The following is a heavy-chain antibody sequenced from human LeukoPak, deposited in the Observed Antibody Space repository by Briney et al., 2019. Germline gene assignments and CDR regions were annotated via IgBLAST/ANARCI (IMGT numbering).Heavy chain of an antibody. J-gene: IGHJ4*02. CDR3: AGRAGEVPFDY. CDR1: GHSITSGYY. CDR2: VNHRVTT. D-gene: IGHD3-10*01. Sequence: SETLSLTCTVSGHSITSGYYWGWIRQPPGKGLEWIGSVNHRVTTNYNPSLKSRVTISVDTSKNQFSLKLSSVTAADTAVYYCAGRAGEVPFDYWGQGTLVTVSS. V-gene: IGHV4-38-2*02.